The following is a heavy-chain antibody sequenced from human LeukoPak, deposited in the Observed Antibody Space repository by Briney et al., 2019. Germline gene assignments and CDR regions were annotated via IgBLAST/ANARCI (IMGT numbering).Heavy chain of an antibody. J-gene: IGHJ5*02. Sequence: ASVKVSCKASGYTFTGYYMHWVRQAPGQGLEGMGWINPNSGGTNYAQKFQGRVTMTRDTSISTAYMELSRLRSDDTAVYYCASPPRPISSGYEDWFDPWGQGTLVTVSS. CDR1: GYTFTGYY. CDR3: ASPPRPISSGYEDWFDP. V-gene: IGHV1-2*02. CDR2: INPNSGGT. D-gene: IGHD3-22*01.